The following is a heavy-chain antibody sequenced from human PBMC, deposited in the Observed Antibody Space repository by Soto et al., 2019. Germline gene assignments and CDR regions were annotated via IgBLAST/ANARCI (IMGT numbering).Heavy chain of an antibody. CDR3: ATGLSNYYPSGSPHSDD. V-gene: IGHV1-24*01. CDR2: FDPDDDET. J-gene: IGHJ4*02. Sequence: QVQLVHSGAEVKKPGASVKVSCKASGYTLTELSMHWVRQAPGKGLEWMGGFDPDDDETIYAEKFQGRVTMTEDASTDTAFMELSSLRSEDTAVYYCATGLSNYYPSGSPHSDDWGQGTLVTVSS. D-gene: IGHD3-10*01. CDR1: GYTLTELS.